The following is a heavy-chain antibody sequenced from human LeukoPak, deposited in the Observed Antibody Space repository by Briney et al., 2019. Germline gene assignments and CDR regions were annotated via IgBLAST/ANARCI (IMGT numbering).Heavy chain of an antibody. D-gene: IGHD3-10*01. CDR2: IYTSGST. J-gene: IGHJ3*02. CDR1: GGSISSGSYY. CDR3: ARSSYYYGADAFDI. Sequence: SETLSLTCTVSGGSISSGSYYWSWIRQPAGKGLEWIGRIYTSGSTNYNPSLKSRVTISVDTSKNQFSLKLSSVTAADTAVYYCARSSYYYGADAFDIWGQGTMVSVSS. V-gene: IGHV4-61*02.